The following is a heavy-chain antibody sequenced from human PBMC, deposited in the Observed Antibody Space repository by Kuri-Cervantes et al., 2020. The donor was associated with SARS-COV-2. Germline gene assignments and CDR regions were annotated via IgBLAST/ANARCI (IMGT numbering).Heavy chain of an antibody. D-gene: IGHD2-15*01. CDR3: ARLVVAATHYYMDV. V-gene: IGHV3-13*05. CDR1: GFTFSSYD. CDR2: IGTAGDP. J-gene: IGHJ6*03. Sequence: GESLKISCAASGFTFSSYDMHWVRQATGKGLEWVSAIGTAGDPYYPGSVKGRFTISRENAKNSLYLQMNSLRAGDTAVYYCARLVVAATHYYMDVWGKGTTVT.